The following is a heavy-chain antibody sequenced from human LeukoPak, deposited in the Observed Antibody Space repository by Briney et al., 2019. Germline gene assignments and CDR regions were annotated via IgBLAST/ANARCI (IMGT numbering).Heavy chain of an antibody. D-gene: IGHD2-21*02. J-gene: IGHJ4*02. CDR1: GYTFTDYN. V-gene: IGHV1-2*07. CDR2: IDPNRGGT. CDR3: ARAAYLRTAGFDY. Sequence: ASVKVSCKTSGYTFTDYNMHWVRQAPGQGPEWMGWIDPNRGGTNYAHRFQDRVTITRDTSISTVYMELNNLRSDDTAVYYCARAAYLRTAGFDYWGQGTLVTVSS.